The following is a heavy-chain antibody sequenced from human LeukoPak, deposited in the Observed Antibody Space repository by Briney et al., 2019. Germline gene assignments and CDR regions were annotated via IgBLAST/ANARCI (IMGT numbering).Heavy chain of an antibody. CDR3: ARKMGGWFGESSGNDY. V-gene: IGHV1-2*02. Sequence: GASVKVSCKASGYAFTGYYIHWVRQAPGQGLEWMGWINPNSGGTNYAQKFQGRVTMTRDTSISTAYMELSRLRSDDTAVYYCARKMGGWFGESSGNDYWGQGTLVTVSS. J-gene: IGHJ4*02. CDR1: GYAFTGYY. CDR2: INPNSGGT. D-gene: IGHD3-10*01.